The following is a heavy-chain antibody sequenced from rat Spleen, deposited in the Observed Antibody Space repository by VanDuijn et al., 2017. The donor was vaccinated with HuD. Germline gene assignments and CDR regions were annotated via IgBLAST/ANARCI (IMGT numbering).Heavy chain of an antibody. CDR3: ASHNSGYGIVDY. Sequence: EVQLVESGGGLVQPGRSLKLSCAASGFTFSSFPMAWVRQAPTKGLEWVASISPSGGSTYYRDPVKGRFTISRDNAKSTLYLQMDSLRSEDTATYYCASHNSGYGIVDYWGQGVMVTVSS. V-gene: IGHV5-46*01. D-gene: IGHD4-3*01. CDR2: ISPSGGST. CDR1: GFTFSSFP. J-gene: IGHJ2*01.